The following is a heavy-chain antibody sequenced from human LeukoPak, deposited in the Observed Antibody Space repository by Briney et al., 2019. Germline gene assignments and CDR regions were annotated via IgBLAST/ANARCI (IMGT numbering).Heavy chain of an antibody. CDR1: GFTFSSYW. D-gene: IGHD3-3*01. V-gene: IGHV3-7*01. J-gene: IGHJ4*02. Sequence: PGGSLRLSCAASGFTFSSYWMSWVRQAPGKGLEWVANIKQDGSEKYYVDSVKGRFTISRDNAKNSLYLQMNSLRAEDTAVYYCARDHRNLVLGLYDFWSGYYPYFDYWGQGTLVTVSS. CDR3: ARDHRNLVLGLYDFWSGYYPYFDY. CDR2: IKQDGSEK.